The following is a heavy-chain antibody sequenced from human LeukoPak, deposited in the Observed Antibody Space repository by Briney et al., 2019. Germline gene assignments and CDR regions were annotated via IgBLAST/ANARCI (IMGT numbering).Heavy chain of an antibody. V-gene: IGHV1-69*06. D-gene: IGHD3-10*01. J-gene: IGHJ6*03. CDR3: AKGRGRLHVNRGVYNYHYYMEV. CDR1: GDTISAYS. Sequence: SEKVSCKAAGDTISAYSLNWVRQAPGQGLEWMGGIIPIFGRAYYAQNLQGRVTITADKSTSTAYMELSSLGSEDTAIYYCAKGRGRLHVNRGVYNYHYYMEVWGTGTTVIVSS. CDR2: IIPIFGRA.